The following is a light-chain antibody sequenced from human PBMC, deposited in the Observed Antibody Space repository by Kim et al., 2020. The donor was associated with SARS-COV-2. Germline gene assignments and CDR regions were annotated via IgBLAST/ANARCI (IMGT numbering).Light chain of an antibody. CDR2: DVT. V-gene: IGLV2-14*03. J-gene: IGLJ1*01. Sequence: GQSITISCTGTSSDVGSFNYVSWYQQHPGKAPKLMIYDVTHRPSGVSNRFSGSKSGNTASLTISGLQAEDEADYYCSSFTSTYTYFFGAGTKVTVL. CDR3: SSFTSTYTYF. CDR1: SSDVGSFNY.